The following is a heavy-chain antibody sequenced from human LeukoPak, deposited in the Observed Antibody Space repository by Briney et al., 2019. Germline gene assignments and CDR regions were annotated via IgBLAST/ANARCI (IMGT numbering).Heavy chain of an antibody. V-gene: IGHV1-18*01. Sequence: ASVKVSCKAFGYTFTSSAISWVRQAPGQGLEWMGWVSAINGNTNYAQKLQGRVTMTTDTSTNTAFMELRRLRSDDTAVYYCARGRDWFDPWGQGTLVTVSS. CDR1: GYTFTSSA. CDR3: ARGRDWFDP. J-gene: IGHJ5*02. CDR2: VSAINGNT.